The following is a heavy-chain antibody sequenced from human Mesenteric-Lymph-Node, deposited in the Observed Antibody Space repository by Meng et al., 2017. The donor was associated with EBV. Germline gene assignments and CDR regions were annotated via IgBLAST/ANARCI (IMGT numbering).Heavy chain of an antibody. CDR2: FYYTGST. Sequence: QVQLQESGPGLVKPSETLSLPCTVSGGSLSSNDYYWGWIRQPPGKGLDWIGYFYYTGSTYYNPSLKSRVTISVDTSKNQFSLKLSSVTAADTAVYFCARSISSGYSSWFDPWGQGTLVTVSS. CDR3: ARSISSGYSSWFDP. V-gene: IGHV4-39*07. CDR1: GGSLSSNDYY. D-gene: IGHD3-22*01. J-gene: IGHJ5*02.